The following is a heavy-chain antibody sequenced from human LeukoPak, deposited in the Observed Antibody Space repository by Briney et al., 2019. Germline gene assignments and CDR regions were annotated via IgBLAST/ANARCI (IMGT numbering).Heavy chain of an antibody. V-gene: IGHV1-46*01. CDR2: INPDGDST. CDR3: ARGDFATAGTHFDY. J-gene: IGHJ4*02. D-gene: IGHD6-13*01. Sequence: GASVKVSCKASGYSFTTYYLHWVREAPGQGLEWMGTINPDGDSTTYAQNFQGRVTMTRDTSTSTVYMELSSLRSEDTAVYYCARGDFATAGTHFDYWGLGTLVAVSP. CDR1: GYSFTTYY.